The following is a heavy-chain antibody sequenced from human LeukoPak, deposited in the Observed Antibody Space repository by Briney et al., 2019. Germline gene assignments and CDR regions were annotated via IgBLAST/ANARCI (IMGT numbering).Heavy chain of an antibody. Sequence: SETLSLTCSVSGYPLSNDYYWGWIRQPPGMGLEGIGSIYHSGTTYYNPSLKRRVNISVDTSKNQFSLKLRSVTAADTAVYYCARADYSSTWSHDYYYMDVWGKGTTVTVSS. J-gene: IGHJ6*03. CDR1: GYPLSNDYY. CDR2: IYHSGTT. V-gene: IGHV4-38-2*02. D-gene: IGHD6-13*01. CDR3: ARADYSSTWSHDYYYMDV.